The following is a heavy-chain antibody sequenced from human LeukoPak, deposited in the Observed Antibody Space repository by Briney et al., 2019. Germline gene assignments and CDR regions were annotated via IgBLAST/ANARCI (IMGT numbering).Heavy chain of an antibody. J-gene: IGHJ4*02. CDR3: ARDYLWTFDF. D-gene: IGHD1-1*01. CDR1: GFSFSSYW. V-gene: IGHV3-7*05. CDR2: IKEDGSET. Sequence: GGSLRLSCAASGFSFSSYWMTWVRQAPGRGLEWVANIKEDGSETNHVDSMKGRFTISRDNAKNSLYLQMNSLRAEDTAVYYCARDYLWTFDFWGQGTLVTVSS.